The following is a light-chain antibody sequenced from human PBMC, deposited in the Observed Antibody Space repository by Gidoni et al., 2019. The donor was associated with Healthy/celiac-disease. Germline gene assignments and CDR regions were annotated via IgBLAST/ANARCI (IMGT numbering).Light chain of an antibody. CDR2: DAS. J-gene: IGKJ4*01. CDR3: HQYDNLPLT. CDR1: QDISNY. Sequence: DSQMTQSPSSLSASVGDRVTSTCQASQDISNYLNWYQQKPGKAPKLLIYDASNLETGVPSRFSGSGSGTAFTFTISSLQPEDIATYYCHQYDNLPLTFGGGTKVEIK. V-gene: IGKV1-33*01.